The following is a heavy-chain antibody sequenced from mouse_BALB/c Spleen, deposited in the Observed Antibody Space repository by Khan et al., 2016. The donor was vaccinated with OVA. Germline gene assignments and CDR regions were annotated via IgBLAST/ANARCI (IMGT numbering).Heavy chain of an antibody. J-gene: IGHJ1*01. CDR3: ARNGYYSYWYFDV. D-gene: IGHD2-3*01. V-gene: IGHV9-2-1*01. CDR2: INTETGEP. CDR1: GYTFTDYS. Sequence: QIQLVQSGPNLKKPGETVKISCKASGYTFTDYSMHWVKQAPGKGLKWMGWINTETGEPTYADDFKGRFAFSLETSSSTAYLQINNLKNEDTATSFSARNGYYSYWYFDVWGAGTTVTVSS.